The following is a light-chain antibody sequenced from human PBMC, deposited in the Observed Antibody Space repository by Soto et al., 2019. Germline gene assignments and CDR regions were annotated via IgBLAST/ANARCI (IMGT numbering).Light chain of an antibody. CDR1: SSDVGDYNY. J-gene: IGLJ1*01. Sequence: QSARTQPASVSGSPGQSITISCTGTSSDVGDYNYVSWYQQHPGKAPKLMIYDVSNRPSGVSNRFSGSKSGSTASLTISGLQAEDEADYYCSSHTSSTTRVFGTGTKLTVL. V-gene: IGLV2-14*01. CDR3: SSHTSSTTRV. CDR2: DVS.